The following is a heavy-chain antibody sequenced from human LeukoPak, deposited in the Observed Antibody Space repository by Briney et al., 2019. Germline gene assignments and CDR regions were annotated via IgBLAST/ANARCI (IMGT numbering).Heavy chain of an antibody. CDR1: GFSITDHH. J-gene: IGHJ4*02. D-gene: IGHD6-13*01. CDR3: VCVVTTGSGWYHFDN. CDR2: ITTTKPNNCTT. Sequence: GTLTLSCAGAGFSITDHHMDWVRQAPGKGLEWIGRITTTKPNNCTTQYATSVTSPFAISRNDSQNTLFLPLIGLETEDTAVYYCVCVVTTGSGWYHFDNWGLGTLVTVSS. V-gene: IGHV3-72*01.